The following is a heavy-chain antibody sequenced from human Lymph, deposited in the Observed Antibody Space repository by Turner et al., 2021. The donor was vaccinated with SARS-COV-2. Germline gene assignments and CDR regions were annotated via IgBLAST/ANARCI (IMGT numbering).Heavy chain of an antibody. CDR2: NNNSGST. Sequence: QLQLQESGPGLVKPSETLSLTCTVSGGSISSSSYYWGWSRQPPGKGLEWIENNNNSGSTYYPPSMNRRVTISVATYKNQFSQQLSTVTAADTAVFYCARGSPKGWYVPVMDYWGQGTLVTVSS. CDR3: ARGSPKGWYVPVMDY. D-gene: IGHD6-19*01. CDR1: GGSISSSSYY. J-gene: IGHJ4*01. V-gene: IGHV4-39*01.